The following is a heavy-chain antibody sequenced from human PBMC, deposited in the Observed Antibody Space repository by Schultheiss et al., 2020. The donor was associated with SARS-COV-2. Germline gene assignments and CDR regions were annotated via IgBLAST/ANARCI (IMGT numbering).Heavy chain of an antibody. Sequence: SETLSLTCTVSGGSISSYYWSWIRQPPGKGLEWIGYIYYSGSTNYNPSLKSRVTISVDTSKNQFSLKLSSVTAADTAVYYCAREYGWGECFDYWGQGTLVTVSS. D-gene: IGHD3-10*01. CDR2: IYYSGST. CDR3: AREYGWGECFDY. J-gene: IGHJ4*02. V-gene: IGHV4-59*12. CDR1: GGSISSYY.